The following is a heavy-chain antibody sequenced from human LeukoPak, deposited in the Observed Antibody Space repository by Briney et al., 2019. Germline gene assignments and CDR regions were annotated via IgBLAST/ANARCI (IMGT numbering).Heavy chain of an antibody. Sequence: SGYWMHWVRQVPGKGLVWISRLNTDGSRITYADSVKGRFTISRDNSKSTLYLQMNSLRAEDTAVYYCAKTRLSYYYDSSFDYWGQGTLVTVSS. CDR1: SGYW. J-gene: IGHJ4*02. V-gene: IGHV3-74*01. D-gene: IGHD3-22*01. CDR3: AKTRLSYYYDSSFDY. CDR2: LNTDGSRI.